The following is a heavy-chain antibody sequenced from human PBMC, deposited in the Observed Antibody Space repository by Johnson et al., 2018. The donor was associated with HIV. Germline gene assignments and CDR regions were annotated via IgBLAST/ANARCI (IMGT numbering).Heavy chain of an antibody. D-gene: IGHD3-10*01. Sequence: QVQLVESGGGVVQPGRSLRLSCAASGFTFSSYGMAWVRQAPGKGLEWVAFIHYDGSNEYYADSVKGRFTISRDNSRNTLFLQMGSLGAEDTAVYYCATEGITMEVDIWGQGTMVTVSS. CDR2: IHYDGSNE. J-gene: IGHJ3*02. V-gene: IGHV3-30*02. CDR1: GFTFSSYG. CDR3: ATEGITMEVDI.